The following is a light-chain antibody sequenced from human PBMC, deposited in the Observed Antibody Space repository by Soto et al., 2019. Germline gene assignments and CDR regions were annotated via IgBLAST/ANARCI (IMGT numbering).Light chain of an antibody. Sequence: DIQMTQSPSTLSASVGDRVTTTFRASQSISSWLAWYQQKPGKAPKLLIYDASSLESGVPSRFSGSGSGTDFTLTISSLQPDDIATYYCQQYSTFWTFGQGTKVDIK. J-gene: IGKJ1*01. CDR3: QQYSTFWT. V-gene: IGKV1-5*01. CDR1: QSISSW. CDR2: DAS.